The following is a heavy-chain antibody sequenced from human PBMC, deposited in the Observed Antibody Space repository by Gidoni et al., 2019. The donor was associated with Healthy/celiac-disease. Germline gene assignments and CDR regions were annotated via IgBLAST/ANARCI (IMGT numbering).Heavy chain of an antibody. CDR1: GFTFSSYG. CDR2: ISYDGSNK. Sequence: QVQLVESGGGVVQPGRSLRLSCAASGFTFSSYGMHWVRQAPGKGLEWVAVISYDGSNKYYADSVKGRFTISRDNSKNTLYLQMNSLRAEDTAVYYCAKDPSPITMIVGTYDFDYWGQGTLVTVSS. CDR3: AKDPSPITMIVGTYDFDY. V-gene: IGHV3-30*18. D-gene: IGHD3-22*01. J-gene: IGHJ4*02.